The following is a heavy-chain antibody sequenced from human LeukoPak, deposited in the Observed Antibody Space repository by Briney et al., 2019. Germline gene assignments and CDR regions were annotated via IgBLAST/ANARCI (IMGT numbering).Heavy chain of an antibody. D-gene: IGHD5-12*01. CDR2: IYYSGSS. CDR3: ARHTRPGHSGYENAFDI. V-gene: IGHV4-59*08. CDR1: GASITRYY. J-gene: IGHJ3*02. Sequence: SETLSLTCTVSGASITRYYWGWIRQPPGKGLEWIGYIYYSGSSSYNPTLKSRVTISVDTSKNQFSLRLSSVTAADTAVYYCARHTRPGHSGYENAFDIWGQGTMVTVSS.